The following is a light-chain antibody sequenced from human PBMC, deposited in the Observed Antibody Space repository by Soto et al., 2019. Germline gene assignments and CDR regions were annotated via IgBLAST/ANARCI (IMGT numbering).Light chain of an antibody. V-gene: IGLV2-14*01. CDR3: SSYTSSSTLWV. CDR1: SSDVGGYNY. Sequence: QSALTQPASVSGSPGQSITISCTGTSSDVGGYNYVSWYQQHPGKAPKLMIYDVSNRPSGVSNRFSGSKSGNRASLTISGLQAEDEADYYCSSYTSSSTLWVFGTGTKVTVL. J-gene: IGLJ1*01. CDR2: DVS.